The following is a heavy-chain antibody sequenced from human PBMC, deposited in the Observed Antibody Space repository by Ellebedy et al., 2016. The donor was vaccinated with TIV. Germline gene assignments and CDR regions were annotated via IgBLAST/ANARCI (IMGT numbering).Heavy chain of an antibody. D-gene: IGHD3-9*01. Sequence: ASVKVSXXASGYTFTSYYMHWVRQAPGQGLEWMGIINPSGGSTSYAQKFQGRVTMTRDTSTSTAYMELSRLRSDDTAVYYCARDLTGDFDYWGQGTLVTVSS. V-gene: IGHV1-46*01. CDR3: ARDLTGDFDY. J-gene: IGHJ4*02. CDR1: GYTFTSYY. CDR2: INPSGGST.